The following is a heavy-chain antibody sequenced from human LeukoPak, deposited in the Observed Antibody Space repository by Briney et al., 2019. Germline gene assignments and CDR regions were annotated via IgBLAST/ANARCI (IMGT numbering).Heavy chain of an antibody. CDR3: ARGGTVRNGMDV. Sequence: SETLSLTCTVSGGSISSSSYYWGWIRQPPGKGLEWIGSIYYSGSTYYNPSLKRRVTISVDTSKNQFSLRLSSVTAADTAVYYCARGGTVRNGMDVWGQGTTVTVSS. D-gene: IGHD4-17*01. V-gene: IGHV4-39*01. CDR2: IYYSGST. J-gene: IGHJ6*02. CDR1: GGSISSSSYY.